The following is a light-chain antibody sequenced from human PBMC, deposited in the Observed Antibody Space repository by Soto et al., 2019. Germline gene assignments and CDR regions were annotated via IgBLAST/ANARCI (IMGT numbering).Light chain of an antibody. Sequence: PATLSVSPGERATLSCRASQSVSSNLAWYQQKPGQAPRLLIYGASTRATGIPARFSGSGSGTEFTLTISSLQSEDFAVYYCQQYNNWPPGLTFGGGTKVDIK. CDR1: QSVSSN. J-gene: IGKJ4*01. CDR2: GAS. CDR3: QQYNNWPPGLT. V-gene: IGKV3-15*01.